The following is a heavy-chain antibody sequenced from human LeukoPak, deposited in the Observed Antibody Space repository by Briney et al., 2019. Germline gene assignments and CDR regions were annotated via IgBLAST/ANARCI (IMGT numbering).Heavy chain of an antibody. Sequence: SETLSLTCAVYGGSFSGYYWSWIRQPPGKGLEWIGEINHSGSTNYNPSLKSRVTISVDTSKNQFSLKLSSVTAADTAVYYCARAGYSSGWYTHALDYWGQGTLVTVSS. D-gene: IGHD6-19*01. V-gene: IGHV4-34*01. CDR3: ARAGYSSGWYTHALDY. CDR2: INHSGST. J-gene: IGHJ4*02. CDR1: GGSFSGYY.